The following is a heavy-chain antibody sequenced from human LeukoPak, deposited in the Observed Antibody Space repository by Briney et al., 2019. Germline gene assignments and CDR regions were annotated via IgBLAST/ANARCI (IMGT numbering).Heavy chain of an antibody. Sequence: SETLSLTCAVYGGSFSGYYWSWIRQPPGKGLEWIGEINHSGSTNYNPSLKSRVTISVDTSKNQFSLKLSSVTAADTAVYYCARAGPYSGSYFGHLRWFDPWGQGTLVTVSS. CDR1: GGSFSGYY. V-gene: IGHV4-34*01. J-gene: IGHJ5*02. CDR2: INHSGST. D-gene: IGHD1-26*01. CDR3: ARAGPYSGSYFGHLRWFDP.